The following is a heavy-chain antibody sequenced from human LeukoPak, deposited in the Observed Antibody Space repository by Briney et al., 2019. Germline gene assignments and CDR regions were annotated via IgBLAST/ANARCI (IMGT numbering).Heavy chain of an antibody. J-gene: IGHJ6*02. D-gene: IGHD3-10*01. V-gene: IGHV3-30*18. Sequence: PGGSLRLSCAASGFTFSSYGMHWVRQAPGKGLEWVAVISYDGSNKYYADSVKGRFTISRDNSKNTLYLQMNSLRAEDTAVYYCAKERSVRGVRYYYGMDVWGQGTTVTVSS. CDR3: AKERSVRGVRYYYGMDV. CDR1: GFTFSSYG. CDR2: ISYDGSNK.